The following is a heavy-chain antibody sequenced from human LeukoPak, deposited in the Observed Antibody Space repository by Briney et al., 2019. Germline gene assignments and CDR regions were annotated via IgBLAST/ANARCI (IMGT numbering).Heavy chain of an antibody. CDR1: GFSLSSSEVG. CDR2: IYWNDDK. J-gene: IGHJ4*02. CDR3: AHRLSPSCFDY. V-gene: IGHV2-5*01. Sequence: ESGPTLVNPTQTLTLTCTFSGFSLSSSEVGVGWIRQPPGEALEGLAVIYWNDDKHYSPSLKSRLTITKDTSKNQVVLTMTNMDPVDTATYYCAHRLSPSCFDYWGQGTLVTVSS. D-gene: IGHD2-2*01.